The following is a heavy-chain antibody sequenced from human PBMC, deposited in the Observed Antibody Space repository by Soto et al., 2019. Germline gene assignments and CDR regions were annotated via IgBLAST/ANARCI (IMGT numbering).Heavy chain of an antibody. CDR2: ISGGSSDT. V-gene: IGHV3-11*06. CDR1: GFTFSDYY. CDR3: VREARLADV. J-gene: IGHJ6*02. Sequence: GGSLRLSCAASGFTFSDYYMNWIRQAPGEGLEWLSYISGGSSDTNYADSVKGRFTISRDNAKNSLYLQMNSLRVEDTAVYYCVREARLADVWGQGTTVTVSS. D-gene: IGHD6-25*01.